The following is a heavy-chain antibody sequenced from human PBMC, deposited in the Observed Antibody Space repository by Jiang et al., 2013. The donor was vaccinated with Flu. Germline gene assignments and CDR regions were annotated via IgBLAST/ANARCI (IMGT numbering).Heavy chain of an antibody. CDR1: GFTLSSSN. CDR3: ARDRPDWSPYYYNGMDV. V-gene: IGHV3-30-3*01. Sequence: VQLVESGGGVVQPGRSLRLSCAASGFTLSSSNMHWVRQAAGKGLEWVALISYDGSNEYYADSVKGRFTISRDHSKDTLYLQMTSLRPEDTAVYFCARDRPDWSPYYYNGMDVWGQGTTVTVSS. J-gene: IGHJ6*02. CDR2: ISYDGSNE. D-gene: IGHD3-9*01.